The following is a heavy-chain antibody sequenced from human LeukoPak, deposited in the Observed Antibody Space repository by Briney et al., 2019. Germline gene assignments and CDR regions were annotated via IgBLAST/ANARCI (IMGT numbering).Heavy chain of an antibody. CDR1: GFTFSSYA. CDR2: ISYDGSNK. J-gene: IGHJ4*02. V-gene: IGHV3-30-3*01. CDR3: AREVWGPEF. Sequence: GGSLRLSCAASGFTFSSYAMHWVRQAPGKGLEWVAVISYDGSNKYYADSVKGRFTISRDNSKNTLYLQMNSLRAEDTAVYYCAREVWGPEFWGQGTLVTVSS. D-gene: IGHD1-14*01.